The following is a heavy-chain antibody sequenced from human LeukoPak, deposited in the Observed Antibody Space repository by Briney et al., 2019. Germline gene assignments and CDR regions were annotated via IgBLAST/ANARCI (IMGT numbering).Heavy chain of an antibody. CDR3: ARHSSGWPGVYYYYYMDA. CDR1: GFPFSSYE. Sequence: RGGPLHLSCAASGFPFSSYEMNWVRQAPGKGREGVSNISSSGSTIYYADSVKGRFTISGDNAKNSLYLQMNSLRAEDTAVYYCARHSSGWPGVYYYYYMDAWGKGTTVTISS. D-gene: IGHD6-19*01. V-gene: IGHV3-48*03. J-gene: IGHJ6*03. CDR2: ISSSGSTI.